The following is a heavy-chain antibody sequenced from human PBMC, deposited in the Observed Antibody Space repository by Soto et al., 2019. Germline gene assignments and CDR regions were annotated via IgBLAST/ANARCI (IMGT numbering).Heavy chain of an antibody. J-gene: IGHJ2*01. D-gene: IGHD3-16*02. CDR2: ISAYNGNT. Sequence: ASVKVSCKASGYTFTSYGISWVRQAPLQEIEWMGWISAYNGNTNYAQKLQGRVTMTTGTSTSTAYMELRSLRSDATAVYYCARLKGSFGHRYVHYFWGRGTLV. CDR3: ARLKGSFGHRYVHYF. V-gene: IGHV1-18*01. CDR1: GYTFTSYG.